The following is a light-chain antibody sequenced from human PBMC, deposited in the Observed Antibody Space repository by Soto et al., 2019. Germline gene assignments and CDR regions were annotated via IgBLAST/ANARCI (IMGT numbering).Light chain of an antibody. CDR1: QSVSSNY. CDR2: GAS. V-gene: IGKV3-20*01. J-gene: IGKJ1*01. Sequence: EIVLTQSPGTLSLSPGEKATLSCRASQSVSSNYLAWYQQKPGQAPRPLIYGASSRAIGIPDRFSGSGSGTDFTLTISRLEPEDFAVYYCQQYGSLPWTFGQGT. CDR3: QQYGSLPWT.